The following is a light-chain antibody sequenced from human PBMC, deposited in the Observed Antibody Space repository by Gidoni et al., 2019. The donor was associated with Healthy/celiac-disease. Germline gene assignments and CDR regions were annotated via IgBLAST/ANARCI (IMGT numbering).Light chain of an antibody. V-gene: IGKV1-33*01. CDR1: QDISNY. CDR2: DAS. J-gene: IGKJ1*01. Sequence: DIQLTQSPSSLSASVGDRVTITCQASQDISNYLNWYQQKPGKAPKRLIYDASNLETGVPSRFSGSGSGTDFTFTISSLQPEDIATYYCQQYYNLTWAFGQGTKVEIK. CDR3: QQYYNLTWA.